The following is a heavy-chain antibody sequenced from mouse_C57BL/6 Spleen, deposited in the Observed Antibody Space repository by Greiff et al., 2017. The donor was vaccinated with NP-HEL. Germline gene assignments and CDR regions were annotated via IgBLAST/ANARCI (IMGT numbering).Heavy chain of an antibody. D-gene: IGHD1-1*01. V-gene: IGHV1-39*01. CDR2: INPNDGTT. CDR1: GYSFTDYN. Sequence: EVQLQQSGPELVKPGASVKISCKASGYSFTDYNMNWVKQSNGKSLEWIGVINPNDGTTSYNQKFKGKATLTVDQSSSTAYMQLNSLTSEDSAVYYCASGEDYGSSYPFASWGQGTLVTVSA. CDR3: ASGEDYGSSYPFAS. J-gene: IGHJ3*01.